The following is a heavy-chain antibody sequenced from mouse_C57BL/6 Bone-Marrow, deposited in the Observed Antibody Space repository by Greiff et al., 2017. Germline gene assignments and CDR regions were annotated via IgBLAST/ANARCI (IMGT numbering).Heavy chain of an antibody. V-gene: IGHV1-82*01. J-gene: IGHJ3*01. Sequence: QVQLQQSGPELVKPGASVKISCKASGYAFSSSWMNWVKQRPGKGLEWIGRIYPGDGDTDYNGKFKGKATLTADKSSSTAYMQLSSLTSADSAVYSCASDSSGPFAYWGQGTLVTVSA. D-gene: IGHD3-2*02. CDR2: IYPGDGDT. CDR1: GYAFSSSW. CDR3: ASDSSGPFAY.